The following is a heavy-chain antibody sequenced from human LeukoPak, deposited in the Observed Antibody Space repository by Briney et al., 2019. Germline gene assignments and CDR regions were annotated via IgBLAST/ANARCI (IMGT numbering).Heavy chain of an antibody. CDR2: IYYSGST. J-gene: IGHJ4*02. D-gene: IGHD2-15*01. CDR1: GGSISSDY. CDR3: GIGRRYFDY. Sequence: PSETLSLTCTVSGGSISSDYWSWIRQPPGKGLEWIGYIYYSGSTNYNPSLKSRVSISVDTPKNQFSLKLSSVTAADTAVYYCGIGRRYFDYWGQGTLVTVSS. V-gene: IGHV4-59*12.